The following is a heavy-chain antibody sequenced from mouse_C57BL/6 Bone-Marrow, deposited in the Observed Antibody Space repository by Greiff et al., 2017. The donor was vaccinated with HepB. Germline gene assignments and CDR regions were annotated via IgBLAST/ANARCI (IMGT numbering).Heavy chain of an antibody. V-gene: IGHV1-74*01. CDR3: AIFYYSNYDWFAY. D-gene: IGHD2-5*01. Sequence: QVHVKQPGAELVKPGASVKVSCKASDYTFTSYWMHWVKQRPGQGLEWIGRIHPSDSDTNYNQKFKGKATLTVDKSSSTAYMQLSSLTSEDSAVYYCAIFYYSNYDWFAYWGQGTLVTVSA. CDR1: DYTFTSYW. J-gene: IGHJ3*01. CDR2: IHPSDSDT.